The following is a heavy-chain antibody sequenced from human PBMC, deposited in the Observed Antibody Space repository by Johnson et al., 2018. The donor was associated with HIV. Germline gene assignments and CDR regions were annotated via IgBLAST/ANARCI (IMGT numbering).Heavy chain of an antibody. CDR2: IKHDGSET. Sequence: VQLMESGGGLIQPGGSLRLSCAASGFTFSNYWMSWVRQAPGKGLEWVANIKHDGSETYYVDSVKGRFTISRDNAKNSLYLQMNSRRDEDTAVYYCAGEGLPHAFDVWGQGTMVTVSS. V-gene: IGHV3-7*01. J-gene: IGHJ3*01. CDR3: AGEGLPHAFDV. CDR1: GFTFSNYW. D-gene: IGHD5-12*01.